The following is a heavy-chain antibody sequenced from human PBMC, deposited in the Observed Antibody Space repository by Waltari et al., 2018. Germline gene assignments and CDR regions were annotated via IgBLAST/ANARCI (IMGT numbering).Heavy chain of an antibody. V-gene: IGHV3-7*01. CDR1: GFTFSSYW. D-gene: IGHD3-10*01. J-gene: IGHJ5*02. CDR2: MKQDGSEK. Sequence: EVQLVESGGGLVQPGGSLRLSCAASGFTFSSYWMSWVRPAPGKGLEGVANMKQDGSEKYYVDSVKGRFTNSRDNAKNSLYLQMNSLRAEDTAVYDCARDRGSGGWFDPWGQGTLVIVSS. CDR3: ARDRGSGGWFDP.